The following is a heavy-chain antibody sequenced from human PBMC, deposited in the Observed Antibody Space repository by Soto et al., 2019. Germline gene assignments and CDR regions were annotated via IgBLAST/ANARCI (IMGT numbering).Heavy chain of an antibody. D-gene: IGHD6-19*01. CDR2: IIPIFGTA. CDR3: ASYSSGSPPHDY. V-gene: IGHV1-69*13. CDR1: GGTFSSYA. J-gene: IGHJ4*02. Sequence: EASVKVSCKASGGTFSSYAISWVRQAPGQGLEWMGGIIPIFGTANYAQKFQGRVTITADESTSTAYMELSSLRFEDTAVYYCASYSSGSPPHDYWGQGTLVTVSS.